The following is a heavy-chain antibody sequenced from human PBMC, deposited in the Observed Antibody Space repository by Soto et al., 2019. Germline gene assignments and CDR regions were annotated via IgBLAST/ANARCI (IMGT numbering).Heavy chain of an antibody. J-gene: IGHJ6*02. D-gene: IGHD2-21*02. Sequence: SATLSLTCAVSGVSISTYYWSWIRQPPGKGLEWIGYMYYSGSTKYNPSFKSRVTISVDTSKNQFSLKLNSVTAADTAVYYCARDLWGYCGTDCYPLDVWGQGTTVTVSS. V-gene: IGHV4-59*01. CDR3: ARDLWGYCGTDCYPLDV. CDR2: MYYSGST. CDR1: GVSISTYY.